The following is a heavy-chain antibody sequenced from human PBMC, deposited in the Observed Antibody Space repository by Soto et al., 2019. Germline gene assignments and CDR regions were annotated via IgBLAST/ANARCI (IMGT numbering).Heavy chain of an antibody. D-gene: IGHD4-17*01. CDR3: ARAAPDYGDYVSGVTACDY. J-gene: IGHJ4*02. CDR1: GYTFTSYY. Sequence: GASVKVSCKASGYTFTSYYMHWVRQAPGQGLEWMGIINPSGGSTSYAQKFQGRVTMTRDTSTSTVYMELSSLRSEDTAVYYFARAAPDYGDYVSGVTACDYWGQGTLVTVSS. CDR2: INPSGGST. V-gene: IGHV1-46*03.